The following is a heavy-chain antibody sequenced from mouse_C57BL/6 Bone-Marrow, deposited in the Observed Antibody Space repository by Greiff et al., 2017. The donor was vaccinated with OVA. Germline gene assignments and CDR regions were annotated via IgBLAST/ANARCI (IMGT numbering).Heavy chain of an antibody. CDR2: IDPENGDT. D-gene: IGHD1-1*01. CDR1: GFNIKDDY. Sequence: VQLQQSGAELVRPGASVKLSCTASGFNIKDDYMHWVKQRPEQGLEWIGWIDPENGDTEYASKFQGKATITADTSSNTAYLQLSSLTSEDTAVYYCTTRSYYGSRPWFAYWGQGTLVTVSA. CDR3: TTRSYYGSRPWFAY. V-gene: IGHV14-4*01. J-gene: IGHJ3*01.